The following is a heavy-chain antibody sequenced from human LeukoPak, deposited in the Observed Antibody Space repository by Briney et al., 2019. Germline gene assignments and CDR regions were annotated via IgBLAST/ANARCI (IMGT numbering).Heavy chain of an antibody. J-gene: IGHJ3*02. CDR2: MNPNSGNT. Sequence: ASVKVSCKASGYTFTSYDINWVRQATGQGLEWMGWMNPNSGNTGYAQKFQGRDTITRNTSISTAYMELSSLRSEDTAVYYCARGIVVVPAAIFGAFDIWGQGTMVTVSS. D-gene: IGHD2-2*02. V-gene: IGHV1-8*03. CDR3: ARGIVVVPAAIFGAFDI. CDR1: GYTFTSYD.